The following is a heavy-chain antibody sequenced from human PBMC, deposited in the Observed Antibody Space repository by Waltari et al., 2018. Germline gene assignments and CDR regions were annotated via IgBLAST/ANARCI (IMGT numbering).Heavy chain of an antibody. J-gene: IGHJ4*02. CDR2: IKSKTDGGTT. CDR3: TTLGYRSGWSFDY. Sequence: EVQLVASGGGLVKPGGSLRLSCAASGFTFTNARLNWVRQAPGKGLEWVGRIKSKTDGGTTDYAAPVKGRFTISRDDSKNTLYLQMNSLKTDDTAVYYCTTLGYRSGWSFDYWGQGTLVTVSS. CDR1: GFTFTNAR. V-gene: IGHV3-15*07. D-gene: IGHD6-19*01.